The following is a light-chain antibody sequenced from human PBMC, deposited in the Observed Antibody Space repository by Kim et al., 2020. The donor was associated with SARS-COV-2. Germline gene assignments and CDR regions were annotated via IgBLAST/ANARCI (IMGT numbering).Light chain of an antibody. CDR3: NSRDSTGKRWV. V-gene: IGLV3-19*01. CDR1: SLRSYY. CDR2: GRN. Sequence: SSELTQDPAVSVALGQTVKITCQGDSLRSYYASWYQQKPGQAPILVIYGRNNRPSGIPDRFSGSSSVNTASLPITGAQAEDEADYYCNSRDSTGKRWVFG. J-gene: IGLJ1*01.